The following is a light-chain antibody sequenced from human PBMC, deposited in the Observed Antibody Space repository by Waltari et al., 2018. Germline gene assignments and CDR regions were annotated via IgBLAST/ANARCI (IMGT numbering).Light chain of an antibody. J-gene: IGLJ2*01. CDR2: EVM. Sequence: QSALTQPASVSGSPGQSLTISCTGTSSDVGGYNYASWYQQHPGKTPQLMIYEVMNRPSGVCNRCSGSKSGNTASLTISGVQAEDEADYYCSSYTSSSTLVVFGGGTKLTVL. CDR3: SSYTSSSTLVV. V-gene: IGLV2-14*01. CDR1: SSDVGGYNY.